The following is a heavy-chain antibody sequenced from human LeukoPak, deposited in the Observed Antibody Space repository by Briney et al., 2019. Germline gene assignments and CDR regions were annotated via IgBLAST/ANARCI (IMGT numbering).Heavy chain of an antibody. D-gene: IGHD7-27*01. J-gene: IGHJ4*02. CDR2: IYYSGST. V-gene: IGHV4-59*12. CDR1: DDSITIYY. CDR3: ARGRRITGDPRYVY. Sequence: SETLSLTCTVSDDSITIYYWSWIRQPPGKGLEWIGYIYYSGSTNFNPSLKSRVTISVDTSKNQFSLKLSSVTAADTAVYYCARGRRITGDPRYVYWGQGTLVTVSS.